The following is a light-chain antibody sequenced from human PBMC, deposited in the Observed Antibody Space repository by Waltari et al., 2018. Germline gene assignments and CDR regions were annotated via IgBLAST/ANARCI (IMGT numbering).Light chain of an antibody. J-gene: IGKJ4*01. CDR1: QSVSSN. CDR3: QQYNNWPPVT. CDR2: GAS. Sequence: EIVMTQSPATLSVSPGERATLSCRASQSVSSNLAWYQQKPGQAPRLLIYGASTRATGIPARFRGRGSGTEFTLTISSMQSEDFAVYYCQQYNNWPPVTFGGGTKVEIK. V-gene: IGKV3-15*01.